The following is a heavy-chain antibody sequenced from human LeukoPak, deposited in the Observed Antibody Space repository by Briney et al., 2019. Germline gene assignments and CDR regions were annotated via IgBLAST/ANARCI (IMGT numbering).Heavy chain of an antibody. Sequence: GGSLRLSCVASGFTFRSYGIHWVRQAPGKGLEWLAFIRYDEITKNYADSVKGRFTISRDNSKNTLYVQMNSLRPDDTAVYYCARVRWGGLYYFDYWGQGTLVTVSS. CDR3: ARVRWGGLYYFDY. J-gene: IGHJ4*02. D-gene: IGHD3-16*01. CDR1: GFTFRSYG. V-gene: IGHV3-30*02. CDR2: IRYDEITK.